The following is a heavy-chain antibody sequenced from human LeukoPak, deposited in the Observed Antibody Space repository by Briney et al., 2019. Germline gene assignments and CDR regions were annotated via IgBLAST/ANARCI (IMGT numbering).Heavy chain of an antibody. CDR3: ARYSGFDLDAFDI. D-gene: IGHD5-12*01. V-gene: IGHV1-8*01. Sequence: ASVKVSCKASGYTLTSYDINWVRQATGQGLEWMGWMNPNSGNTGYAQKFQGRVTMTRDTSITTAYMELSSLRSDDTAVYYCARYSGFDLDAFDIWGQGTMVTVSS. CDR2: MNPNSGNT. J-gene: IGHJ3*02. CDR1: GYTLTSYD.